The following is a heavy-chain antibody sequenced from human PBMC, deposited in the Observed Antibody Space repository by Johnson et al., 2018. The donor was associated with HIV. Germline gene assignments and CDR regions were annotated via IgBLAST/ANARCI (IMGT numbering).Heavy chain of an antibody. CDR3: ARDGESQRLPLGDAFDV. Sequence: VQLVESGGGLIQPGGSLRLSCAASGFTVSSNHMRWVRQAPGKGLEWVSVIYSGGNTYYADSVRGRFTISRDNSKNTLYLQLDNLRVEDTAIYYCARDGESQRLPLGDAFDVWGQGTLVTVSS. D-gene: IGHD6-25*01. CDR2: IYSGGNT. V-gene: IGHV3-53*01. J-gene: IGHJ3*01. CDR1: GFTVSSNH.